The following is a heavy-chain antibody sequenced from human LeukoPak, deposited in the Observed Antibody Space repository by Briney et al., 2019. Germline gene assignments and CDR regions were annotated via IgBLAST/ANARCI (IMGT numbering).Heavy chain of an antibody. V-gene: IGHV3-23*01. CDR2: ISGSGGNT. CDR1: GFTFSSYA. D-gene: IGHD2-15*01. Sequence: GGSLRLSCAASGFTFSSYAMSWVRQAPGKGLEWVSAISGSGGNTYYSDSEKGRFTISRNNSKHTLYLQLNSLRAEDTAVYYCATGETTHWSGGSCYPRARPFDLWGEGTRVSVS. CDR3: ATGETTHWSGGSCYPRARPFDL. J-gene: IGHJ4*02.